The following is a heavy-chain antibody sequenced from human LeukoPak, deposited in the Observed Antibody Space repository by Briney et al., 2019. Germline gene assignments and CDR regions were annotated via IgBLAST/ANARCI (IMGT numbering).Heavy chain of an antibody. J-gene: IGHJ4*02. CDR3: ARSPTVTLLYYFDY. Sequence: ASVKVSCKTSGYSFTSYGISWVRQAPGQGPEWMGWISAYNGNTNYAQKLQGRATMTTDTSTNTAYMELRSLRSDDTAVYYCARSPTVTLLYYFDYWGQGTLVTVSS. CDR1: GYSFTSYG. CDR2: ISAYNGNT. D-gene: IGHD4-17*01. V-gene: IGHV1-18*01.